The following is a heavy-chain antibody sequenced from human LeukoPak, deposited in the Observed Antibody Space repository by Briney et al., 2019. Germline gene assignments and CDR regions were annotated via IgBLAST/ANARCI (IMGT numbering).Heavy chain of an antibody. Sequence: GGSLRLSCAASGFTFSSYSMNWVRQAPGKGLEWVSSISSSSSYIYYADSVKGRFTISRDNAKNSLYLQMNSLRAEDTAVYYCARTLRVGIAARPFQPFDYWGQGTLVTVSS. CDR3: ARTLRVGIAARPFQPFDY. J-gene: IGHJ4*02. CDR1: GFTFSSYS. D-gene: IGHD6-6*01. CDR2: ISSSSSYI. V-gene: IGHV3-21*01.